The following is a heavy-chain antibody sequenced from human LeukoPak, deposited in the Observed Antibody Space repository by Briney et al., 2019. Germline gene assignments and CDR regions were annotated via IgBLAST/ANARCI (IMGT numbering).Heavy chain of an antibody. CDR2: IYHSGSA. D-gene: IGHD6-19*01. CDR1: DYSISSGYY. CDR3: ARGVGSGGDY. Sequence: SETLSLTCTVSDYSISSGYYWGWIRQSPGKGLEWIGTIYHSGSAYYNPSLKSRVTISVDTSKNQFSLKLSSVTAADTAVYYCARGVGSGGDYWGQGTLVTVSS. V-gene: IGHV4-38-2*02. J-gene: IGHJ4*02.